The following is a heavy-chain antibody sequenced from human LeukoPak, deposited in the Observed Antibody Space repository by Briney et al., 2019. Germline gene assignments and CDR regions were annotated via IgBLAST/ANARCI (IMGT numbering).Heavy chain of an antibody. CDR1: GGSISSSSYY. Sequence: PSETLSLTCTVSGGSISSSSYYWGWIRQPPGKGLEWIGRIYYSGSTYYNPSLKSRVTISVDTSKNQFSLKLSSVTAADTAVYYCARSGWEWLVLGHNWFDPWGQGTLVTVSS. D-gene: IGHD6-19*01. CDR2: IYYSGST. CDR3: ARSGWEWLVLGHNWFDP. V-gene: IGHV4-39*01. J-gene: IGHJ5*02.